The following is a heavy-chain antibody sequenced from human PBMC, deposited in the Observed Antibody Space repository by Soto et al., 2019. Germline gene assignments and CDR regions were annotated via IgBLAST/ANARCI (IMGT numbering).Heavy chain of an antibody. V-gene: IGHV3-23*01. CDR2: IRGDGGQT. J-gene: IGHJ4*02. D-gene: IGHD3-9*01. CDR1: VFTFTSYG. CDR3: ARDVGLDSDDFFAY. Sequence: RGSLLISCTSSVFTFTSYGMCWVRQAPGKGLQLVSTIRGDGGQTHYTDSMKGRFSISRDNSKNTVYLQMDSLRAEDTAMYFCARDVGLDSDDFFAYWGQGTQVTVSS.